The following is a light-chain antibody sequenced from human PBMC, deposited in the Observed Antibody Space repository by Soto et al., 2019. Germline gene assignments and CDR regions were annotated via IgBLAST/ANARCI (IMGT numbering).Light chain of an antibody. J-gene: IGLJ3*02. Sequence: QSVLTQPPSASGTLGQRVTISCSGSSSNIRSNYVYWYHQVPGTAPKLLIYSNNQRPSGVPDRVSGSKSGTSASLAISGLRSEDEADYYCASWDDGLSNWVFGGGTKLTVL. CDR1: SSNIRSNY. CDR3: ASWDDGLSNWV. CDR2: SNN. V-gene: IGLV1-47*02.